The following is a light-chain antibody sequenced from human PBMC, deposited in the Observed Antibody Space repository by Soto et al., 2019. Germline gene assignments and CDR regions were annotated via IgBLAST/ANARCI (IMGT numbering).Light chain of an antibody. CDR1: SSDVAAYNS. CDR2: DVI. Sequence: QSVLTQPASVSGSPGQSITISCTGTSSDVAAYNSVSWYQQYPGKAPKLMIYDVIYRSSGVSNRFSVSKSANTASLTISGLQAEDEADYYCSSYTTSGNYVFGTGTKVTVL. V-gene: IGLV2-14*01. CDR3: SSYTTSGNYV. J-gene: IGLJ1*01.